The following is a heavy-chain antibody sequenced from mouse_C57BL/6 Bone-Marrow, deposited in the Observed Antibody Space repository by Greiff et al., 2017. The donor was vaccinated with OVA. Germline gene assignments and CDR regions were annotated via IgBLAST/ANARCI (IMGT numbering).Heavy chain of an antibody. CDR3: AMGIYYGNYDFDY. V-gene: IGHV1-74*01. CDR1: GYTFTSYW. Sequence: VQLQQPGAELVKPGASVKVSCKASGYTFTSYWMHWVKQRPGQGLEWIGRIHPSDSDTNYNQKLKGKATLTVDKSSSTAYMQLSSLTSEDSAVYYCAMGIYYGNYDFDYWGQGTTLTVSS. D-gene: IGHD2-1*01. CDR2: IHPSDSDT. J-gene: IGHJ2*01.